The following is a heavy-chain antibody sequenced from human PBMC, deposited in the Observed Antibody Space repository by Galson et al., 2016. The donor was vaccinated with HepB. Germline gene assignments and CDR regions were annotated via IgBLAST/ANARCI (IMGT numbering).Heavy chain of an antibody. D-gene: IGHD3-10*01. CDR1: GGSISSRNYY. V-gene: IGHV4-39*01. CDR2: INYSGNT. J-gene: IGHJ4*02. CDR3: ARVAWYQYGSGSYDY. Sequence: SETLSLTCTVSGGSISSRNYYWGWIRQPPGKGLEWIGSINYSGNTYYNPPLKSRVTMSIDTSKNQFSLRLSSVTAADTAVYYCARVAWYQYGSGSYDYWGQGTLVSVSS.